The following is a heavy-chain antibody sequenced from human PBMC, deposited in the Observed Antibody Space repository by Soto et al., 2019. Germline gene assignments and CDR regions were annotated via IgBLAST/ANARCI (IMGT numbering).Heavy chain of an antibody. CDR2: IYTSGST. CDR3: ARACSSTSCYDVFDS. Sequence: QVQLQESGPGLVKPSETLSLTCTVSGGSISSYYWSWIRQPAGKGLQWIGRIYTSGSTNYNPSLKSRVTMSVDTSQNQFSLKLSSVTAADTAVYYCARACSSTSCYDVFDSWGQGTLVTVSS. D-gene: IGHD2-2*01. V-gene: IGHV4-4*07. CDR1: GGSISSYY. J-gene: IGHJ4*02.